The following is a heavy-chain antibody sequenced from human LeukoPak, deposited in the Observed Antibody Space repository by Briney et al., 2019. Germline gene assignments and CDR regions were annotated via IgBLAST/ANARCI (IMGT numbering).Heavy chain of an antibody. Sequence: SVKVSCKASGGTFGSYVISWVRQAPGQGLEWMGGIIPIFGTAHYAQKFQGRLTITADVSTSAVYMEMSSLRSEDTAMYYCAKEGDTALVTGYFDLWGRGTLVTVSA. CDR2: IIPIFGTA. V-gene: IGHV1-69*01. J-gene: IGHJ2*01. D-gene: IGHD5-18*01. CDR3: AKEGDTALVTGYFDL. CDR1: GGTFGSYV.